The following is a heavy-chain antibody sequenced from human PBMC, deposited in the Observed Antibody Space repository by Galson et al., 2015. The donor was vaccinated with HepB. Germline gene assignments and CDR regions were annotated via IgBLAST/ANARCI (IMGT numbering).Heavy chain of an antibody. V-gene: IGHV3-33*01. Sequence: SLRLSCAASGFTFSSYGMHWVRQAPGKGLEWVAVIWYDGSNKYYADSVKGRFTISRDNSKNTLYLQMNSLRAEDTAVYYCARDQVACGGDCPPPDAFDIWGQGTMVTVSS. CDR3: ARDQVACGGDCPPPDAFDI. J-gene: IGHJ3*02. CDR1: GFTFSSYG. D-gene: IGHD2-21*01. CDR2: IWYDGSNK.